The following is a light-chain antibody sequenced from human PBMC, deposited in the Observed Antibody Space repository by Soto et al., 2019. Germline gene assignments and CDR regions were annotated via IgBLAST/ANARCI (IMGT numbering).Light chain of an antibody. CDR3: QQYSTYPLT. CDR1: QGITTF. V-gene: IGKV1-5*01. CDR2: DAS. Sequence: DIPMTQSPSTLSASIGDRVTITCRASQGITTFLAWYQQKPGKAPQILIYDASKLEPGVPSRLSGGGSGTEFTLTISSLQPADFATYYCQQYSTYPLTFGGGTRVEIK. J-gene: IGKJ4*01.